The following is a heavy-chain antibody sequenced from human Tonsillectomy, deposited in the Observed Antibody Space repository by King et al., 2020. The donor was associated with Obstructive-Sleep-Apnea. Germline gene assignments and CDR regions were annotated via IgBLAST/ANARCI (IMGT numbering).Heavy chain of an antibody. J-gene: IGHJ4*02. Sequence: VQLVQSGGGLVQPGGSLRLSCAASGFTFSSYSMNWVRQAPGKGLYWVLYISSSSSTIYYADSVKGRFTISRDNAKNSLYLQMNSLRAEDTAVYYCARDRTPRDWGQGTLVTVSS. CDR1: GFTFSSYS. CDR3: ARDRTPRD. CDR2: ISSSSSTI. V-gene: IGHV3-48*04. D-gene: IGHD4-23*01.